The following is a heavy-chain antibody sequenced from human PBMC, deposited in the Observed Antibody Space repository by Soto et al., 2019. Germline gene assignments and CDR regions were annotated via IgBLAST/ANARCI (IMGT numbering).Heavy chain of an antibody. J-gene: IGHJ6*02. CDR3: ARDNHVDYYYGMDV. CDR2: IYYSGST. Sequence: SEDLSLSCTGSGGSPSSGGYYLCWLRQPPGKGLEWIGYIYYSGSTYYNPSLKSRVTISVDTSKNQFSLKLSSVTAADTAVYYCARDNHVDYYYGMDVWGQGTTVT. V-gene: IGHV4-30-4*01. CDR1: GGSPSSGGYY.